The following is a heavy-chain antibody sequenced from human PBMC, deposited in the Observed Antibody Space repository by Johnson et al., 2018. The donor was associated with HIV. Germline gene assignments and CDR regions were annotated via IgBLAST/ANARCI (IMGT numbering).Heavy chain of an antibody. V-gene: IGHV3-53*01. J-gene: IGHJ3*02. CDR2: IYSGGST. CDR3: AGDRGGAARQDAFDI. Sequence: MQLVESGGGLIQPGGSLRLSCAASGFTVINNYMSWVRQAPGKGLEWVSVIYSGGSTYYADSVKGRFTISRDNSNNTLYLEMNSLRAEDTAVYYCAGDRGGAARQDAFDIWGQGTMVTVSS. D-gene: IGHD6-6*01. CDR1: GFTVINNY.